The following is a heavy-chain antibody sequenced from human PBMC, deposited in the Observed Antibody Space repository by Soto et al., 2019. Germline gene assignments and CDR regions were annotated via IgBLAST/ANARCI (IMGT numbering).Heavy chain of an antibody. CDR3: ATLTTVVTPPYLFDP. CDR2: ISYDGSNK. V-gene: IGHV3-30*03. Sequence: QVQLGESGGGVVQPGRSLRLSCAASGFTFSSYGMHWVRQAPGKGLEWVAVISYDGSNKYYADSVKGRFTISRDNSKNTLYLQMNSLRAEDTAVYYCATLTTVVTPPYLFDPWGQGTLVTVSS. D-gene: IGHD4-17*01. CDR1: GFTFSSYG. J-gene: IGHJ5*02.